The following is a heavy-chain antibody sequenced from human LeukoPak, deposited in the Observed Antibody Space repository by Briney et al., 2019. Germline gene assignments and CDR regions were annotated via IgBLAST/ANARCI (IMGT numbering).Heavy chain of an antibody. D-gene: IGHD5-12*01. CDR2: IFGSGSTT. CDR3: AKDLVATIGNLDY. Sequence: GGSLRLSCAASGFTFSSYAMSWVRQAPGKGLEWVSSIFGSGSTTYYADSVKGRFTSSRDNSKNTLYLQMNSLSAEDTAVYYCAKDLVATIGNLDYWGQGTLVTVSS. CDR1: GFTFSSYA. J-gene: IGHJ4*02. V-gene: IGHV3-23*01.